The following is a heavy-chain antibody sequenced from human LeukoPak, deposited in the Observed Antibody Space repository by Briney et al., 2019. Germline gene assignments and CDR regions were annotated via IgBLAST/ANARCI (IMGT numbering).Heavy chain of an antibody. D-gene: IGHD1-7*01. J-gene: IGHJ4*01. CDR2: IYQSGST. CDR3: ARVRNYAAGHPDC. V-gene: IGHV4-38-2*01. CDR1: GYSIISDYY. Sequence: SETLSLTCAVSGYSIISDYYWGWIRQPPGKGLEWLGTIYQSGSTNYNPSLRSRISISVDTSRNQFSLTLRSVTAADTALYYCARVRNYAAGHPDCWGQGTLVTVSS.